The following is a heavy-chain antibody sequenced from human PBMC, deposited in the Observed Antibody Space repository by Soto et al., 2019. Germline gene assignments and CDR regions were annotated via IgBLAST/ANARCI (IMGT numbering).Heavy chain of an antibody. CDR3: SRARQQLAMTSFDS. CDR1: GGTFSTYA. CDR2: IIPIFGTP. D-gene: IGHD1-1*01. V-gene: IGHV1-69*13. Sequence: RASVKVSCKASGGTFSTYAISWVRQAPGQGLEWMGGIIPIFGTPNYAQKFQGRVTITADESTSTAYMELSSLRSEDTAVFFCSRARQQLAMTSFDSWGQGTLVTVSS. J-gene: IGHJ4*02.